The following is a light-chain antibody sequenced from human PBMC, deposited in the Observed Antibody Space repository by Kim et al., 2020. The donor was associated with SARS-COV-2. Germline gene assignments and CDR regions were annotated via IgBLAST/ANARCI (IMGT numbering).Light chain of an antibody. CDR1: QSVSSN. V-gene: IGKV3-15*01. CDR2: GAS. CDR3: QQYNNWPPVT. Sequence: PGERATPSCRASQSVSSNLAWYQQKPGQAPRLLIYGASTRATGIPARFSGSGSGTEFTLTISSLQSEDFAVYYCQQYNNWPPVTFGPGTKVDIK. J-gene: IGKJ3*01.